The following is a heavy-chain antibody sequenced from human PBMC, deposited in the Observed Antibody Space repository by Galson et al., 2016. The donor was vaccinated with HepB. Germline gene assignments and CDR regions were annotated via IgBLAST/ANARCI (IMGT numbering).Heavy chain of an antibody. CDR2: IWYDGSNK. CDR3: ARDLSFGGGSTWYDVMDV. D-gene: IGHD3-10*01. CDR1: GFTFSTYG. J-gene: IGHJ6*02. V-gene: IGHV3-33*01. Sequence: SLRLSCAASGFTFSTYGIHWVRQAPGKGLEWVAVIWYDGSNKYYGDSVRGRFTISRDNAKNSLFLQINSLRAEDAAVYYCARDLSFGGGSTWYDVMDVWGQGTTVTVSS.